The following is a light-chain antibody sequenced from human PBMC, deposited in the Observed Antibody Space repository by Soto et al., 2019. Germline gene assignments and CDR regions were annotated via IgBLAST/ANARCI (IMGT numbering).Light chain of an antibody. CDR3: QQRSNWLIT. J-gene: IGKJ5*01. Sequence: EIVVTQSPATLSVSPGERATLSCRASQSISNLLAWYQQKPGQAPRLLMYGASTRATGFPDRFSGSGSGTGFTLTISSLEPEDFAVYYCQQRSNWLITFGQGTRLEIK. CDR2: GAS. CDR1: QSISNL. V-gene: IGKV3-11*01.